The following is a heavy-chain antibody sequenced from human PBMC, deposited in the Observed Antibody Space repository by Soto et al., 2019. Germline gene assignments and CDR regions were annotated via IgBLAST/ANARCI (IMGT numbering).Heavy chain of an antibody. CDR2: NSAYNGNT. D-gene: IGHD3-10*01. CDR1: GYTFITYD. V-gene: IGHV1-18*01. Sequence: QVHLVQSGAEVKKPGASVKVSCKASGYTFITYDVTWVRQAPGQGLEWMGWNSAYNGNTNYAQKFQGRVSMTTDTSTSTAYMELRSLTSDDTAVDYWARGSGLSAYYYYGLDVWGQGTTVTVSS. J-gene: IGHJ6*02. CDR3: ARGSGLSAYYYYGLDV.